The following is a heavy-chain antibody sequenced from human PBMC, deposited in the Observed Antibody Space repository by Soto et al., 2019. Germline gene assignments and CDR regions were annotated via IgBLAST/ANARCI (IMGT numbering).Heavy chain of an antibody. J-gene: IGHJ4*02. Sequence: GSLRLSCAASGXTFSSYSMSWVRQAPGKGLEWVSAISGSGGSTYYADSVKCRFTISRDNSKNTLYLQMNSLRAEDTAVYYCAKDLGPYRPGVYFDYWGQGTLVTVSS. CDR3: AKDLGPYRPGVYFDY. V-gene: IGHV3-23*01. CDR2: ISGSGGST. CDR1: GXTFSSYS. D-gene: IGHD7-27*01.